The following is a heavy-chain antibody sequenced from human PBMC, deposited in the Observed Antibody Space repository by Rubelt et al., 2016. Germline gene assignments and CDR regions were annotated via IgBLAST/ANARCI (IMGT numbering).Heavy chain of an antibody. V-gene: IGHV4-4*02. CDR3: ASLLYSSSWGLSDY. J-gene: IGHJ4*02. Sequence: QLQLQESGPGLVKPSGTLSLTCAVSGGSIASSNWWSWFRQPPGKGLEWIGEIYHSGVTNYNTSLKSRVTLSVDKSKNQFSLNLAVVAAADTAVYYCASLLYSSSWGLSDYCGQRILVTVSS. CDR1: GGSIASSNW. D-gene: IGHD6-13*01. CDR2: IYHSGVT.